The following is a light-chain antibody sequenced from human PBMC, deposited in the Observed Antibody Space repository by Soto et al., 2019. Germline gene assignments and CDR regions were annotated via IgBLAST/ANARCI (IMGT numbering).Light chain of an antibody. CDR1: QGISNY. CDR3: QKYNSAPFT. CDR2: AAS. V-gene: IGKV1-27*01. J-gene: IGKJ3*01. Sequence: DIQMTHSPSSLSASAGDRVTITCGASQGISNYLAWYQQKPGKVPKLLIYAASTFQSGVPSRFSGSGPGTDFTLTISSLQPEDVATYYCQKYNSAPFTFGPGTKVDIK.